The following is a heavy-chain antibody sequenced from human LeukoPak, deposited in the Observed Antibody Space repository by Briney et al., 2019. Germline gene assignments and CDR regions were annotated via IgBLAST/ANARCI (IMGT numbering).Heavy chain of an antibody. V-gene: IGHV3-23*01. CDR3: ARRGSPDSGSFNY. Sequence: GGSLRLSCAASGFTFSSSAMSWVRQAPGKGLEWVSAISGSGGSTFYADSVKGRFTISRDNSKNTLYLQMNSLRTEDTAVYYCARRGSPDSGSFNYWGQGTLVTVSS. J-gene: IGHJ4*02. CDR1: GFTFSSSA. CDR2: ISGSGGST. D-gene: IGHD3-10*01.